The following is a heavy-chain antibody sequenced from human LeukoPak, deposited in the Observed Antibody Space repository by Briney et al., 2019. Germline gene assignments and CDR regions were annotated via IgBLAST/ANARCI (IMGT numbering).Heavy chain of an antibody. D-gene: IGHD5-18*01. CDR1: GFIFSDSN. Sequence: PGGSLRLSCAASGFIFSDSNMHWVRQASGKGLEWVGQIRSEAKSYATAYAASVKGRFTISRDDSKNTAYLQMNSLQTEDTAVYYCTREKEAYNFGLAYYYYYMDVWGKGTTVTVSS. CDR3: TREKEAYNFGLAYYYYYMDV. CDR2: IRSEAKSYAT. V-gene: IGHV3-73*01. J-gene: IGHJ6*03.